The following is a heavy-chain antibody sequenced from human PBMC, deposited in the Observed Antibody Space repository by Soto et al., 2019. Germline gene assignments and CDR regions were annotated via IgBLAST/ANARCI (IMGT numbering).Heavy chain of an antibody. J-gene: IGHJ4*02. CDR3: AGTPLAAAGYYFDY. V-gene: IGHV3-53*01. CDR1: GFTVSSNY. D-gene: IGHD6-13*01. CDR2: IYSGGST. Sequence: GGSLRLSCAASGFTVSSNYMSWVRQAPGKGLEWVSVIYSGGSTYYADSVKGRFTISRDNSKNTLYLQMNSLRAEDTAVYYCAGTPLAAAGYYFDYWGQGTLVTVSS.